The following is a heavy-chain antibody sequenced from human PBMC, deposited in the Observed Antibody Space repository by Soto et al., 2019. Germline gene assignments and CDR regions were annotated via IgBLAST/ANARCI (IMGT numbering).Heavy chain of an antibody. CDR2: INHSGST. Sequence: QVQLQQWGAGLLKPSETLSLTCAVYGGSFSGYYWSWIRQPPGKGLEWIGEINHSGSTNYNPSLTTRVTISVDTSKNQFSLKLSSVTAADTAVYYCARVLMSIAAAGGSYAFDIWGQGTMVTVSS. CDR1: GGSFSGYY. CDR3: ARVLMSIAAAGGSYAFDI. J-gene: IGHJ3*02. D-gene: IGHD6-13*01. V-gene: IGHV4-34*01.